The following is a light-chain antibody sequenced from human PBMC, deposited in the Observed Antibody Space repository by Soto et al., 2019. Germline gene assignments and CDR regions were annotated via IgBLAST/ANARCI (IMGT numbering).Light chain of an antibody. J-gene: IGKJ3*01. V-gene: IGKV3-20*01. CDR1: QSVSSSQ. CDR3: QQYESPPFT. CDR2: GAS. Sequence: EIVLTQSPGTLSLSPGEGATLSCRAGQSVSSSQLAWYQQKPGQAPRLLVYGASSRATGIPERFSGSVSETDFTLSISRLEPEEFAVYYCQQYESPPFTFGPGTKVDIK.